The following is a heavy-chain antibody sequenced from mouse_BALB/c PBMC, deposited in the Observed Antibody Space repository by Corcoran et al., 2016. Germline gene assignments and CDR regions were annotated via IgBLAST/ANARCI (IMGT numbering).Heavy chain of an antibody. V-gene: IGHV1S136*01. CDR1: GYTFTSYV. CDR3: ANYGSSYYFDY. J-gene: IGHJ2*01. D-gene: IGHD1-1*01. CDR2: IKPYNDGT. Sequence: EVQLQQSGPELVKPGASVKMSCKASGYTFTSYVMHWVKQKPGQGLEWIGYIKPYNDGTKYNEKFKGKATLTSDKSSSTAYMELSSLTSEDSAVYYCANYGSSYYFDYWGQGTTLTVSS.